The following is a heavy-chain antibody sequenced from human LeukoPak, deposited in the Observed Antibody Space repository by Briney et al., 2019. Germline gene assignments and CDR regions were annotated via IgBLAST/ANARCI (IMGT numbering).Heavy chain of an antibody. Sequence: GGSLRLSCAASGFTFRNYGMHWVRQAPGKGLEWVAVIWYDGSNKYYADSVKGRFTISRDNSKNTLYLQMNSLRAEDTAVYYCARWNNDFWSGYYSYFDYWGQGTLVTVSS. CDR3: ARWNNDFWSGYYSYFDY. V-gene: IGHV3-30*19. D-gene: IGHD3-3*01. CDR2: IWYDGSNK. J-gene: IGHJ4*02. CDR1: GFTFRNYG.